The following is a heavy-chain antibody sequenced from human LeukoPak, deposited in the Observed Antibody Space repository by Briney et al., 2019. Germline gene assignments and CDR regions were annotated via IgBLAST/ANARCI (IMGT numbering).Heavy chain of an antibody. CDR3: AKDRVSPGFNWFDP. CDR1: GFTFSSYA. V-gene: IGHV3-23*01. J-gene: IGHJ5*02. CDR2: ISGSVGST. Sequence: PGGSLRLSCAAAGFTFSSYAMSWVRHAPGKGLEGVSAISGSVGSTYYADSVKGRFTISRDNTKNTLYLQMNSLRAEDSAVYYCAKDRVSPGFNWFDPWGQGTLVTVSS. D-gene: IGHD3-16*01.